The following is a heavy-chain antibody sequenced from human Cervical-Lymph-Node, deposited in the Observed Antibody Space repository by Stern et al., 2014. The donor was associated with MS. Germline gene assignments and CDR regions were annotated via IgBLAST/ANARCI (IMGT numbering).Heavy chain of an antibody. V-gene: IGHV5-51*01. Sequence: EVQLVESEPEVKRHGESLKISCQASGYTFTSYWIGWVRQMPGKGLEWIAIIFPGGSDIRYSPSFQGQVTISADKSSSTAYLQWNTLKASDTAIYYCARQRYFDYWGQGTLVTVSS. CDR3: ARQRYFDY. CDR1: GYTFTSYW. J-gene: IGHJ4*02. CDR2: IFPGGSDI.